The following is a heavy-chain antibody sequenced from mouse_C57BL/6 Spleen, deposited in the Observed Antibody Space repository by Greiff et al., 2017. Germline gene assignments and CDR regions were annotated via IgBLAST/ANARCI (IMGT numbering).Heavy chain of an antibody. D-gene: IGHD1-1*01. CDR3: ARNYGRSYAMDY. CDR2: IYIGNGYT. Sequence: EVQLQESGAELVRPGSSVKMSCKTSGYTFTSYGINWVKQRPGQGLEWIGYIYIGNGYTKYNEKFKGKATLTSDTSSSTAYMQLSSLTSEDSAIFFCARNYGRSYAMDYWGQGPSVTVAS. CDR1: GYTFTSYG. V-gene: IGHV1-58*01. J-gene: IGHJ4*01.